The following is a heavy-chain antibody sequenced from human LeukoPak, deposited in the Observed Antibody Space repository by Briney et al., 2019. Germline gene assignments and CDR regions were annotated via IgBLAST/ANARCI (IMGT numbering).Heavy chain of an antibody. CDR3: ARGGGEVDY. J-gene: IGHJ4*02. D-gene: IGHD3-16*01. CDR2: INHDASEK. V-gene: IGHV3-7*02. CDR1: GFTFSSYW. Sequence: GGSLRLSCAASGFTFSSYWMHWVRQAPGKGLEWVANINHDASEKYYVDSVKGRFTISRDNAKNSLYLQMNSLRAEDTAVFYCARGGGEVDYWGQGTLVTVSS.